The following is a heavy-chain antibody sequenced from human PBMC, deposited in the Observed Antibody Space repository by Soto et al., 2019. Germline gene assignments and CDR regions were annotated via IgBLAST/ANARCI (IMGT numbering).Heavy chain of an antibody. D-gene: IGHD3-10*01. CDR2: INPSGGST. CDR1: GYTFTSYY. V-gene: IGHV1-46*03. Sequence: ASVKVSCKASGYTFTSYYMHWVRQAPGQGLEWMGIINPSGGSTSYAQKFQGRVTMTRDTSTSTVYMELSSLRSEDTAVYYCARNMVRGFLGGPNWFDPWGQGTLVTVSS. J-gene: IGHJ5*02. CDR3: ARNMVRGFLGGPNWFDP.